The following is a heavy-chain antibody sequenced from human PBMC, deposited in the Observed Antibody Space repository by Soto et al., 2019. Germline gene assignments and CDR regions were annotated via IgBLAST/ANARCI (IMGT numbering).Heavy chain of an antibody. Sequence: EVQLLESGGGLVQPGGSLRLSCAASGFTFSSYAMSWVRHAPGKGLEWVSAISGSGGSTYYADSVKGRFTISRDNSKNTLYLQMNSLRAEDTAVYYCAKADCSGGSCYSEFDYWGQGTLVTVSS. V-gene: IGHV3-23*01. D-gene: IGHD2-15*01. CDR2: ISGSGGST. CDR1: GFTFSSYA. CDR3: AKADCSGGSCYSEFDY. J-gene: IGHJ4*02.